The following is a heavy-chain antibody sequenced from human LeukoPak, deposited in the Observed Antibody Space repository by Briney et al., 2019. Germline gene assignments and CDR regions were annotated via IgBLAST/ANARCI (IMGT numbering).Heavy chain of an antibody. V-gene: IGHV4-59*08. CDR3: ARGSGASWFY. Sequence: PSETLSLTCTVSGASISSYYWSWIRQPPGKGLEWIGYIHYSGSSNYNPSLKSRVTMSVDTSKNQFSLRLSSVTAADTAVYYCARGSGASWFYWGQGALVTVSS. CDR2: IHYSGSS. J-gene: IGHJ4*02. D-gene: IGHD6-13*01. CDR1: GASISSYY.